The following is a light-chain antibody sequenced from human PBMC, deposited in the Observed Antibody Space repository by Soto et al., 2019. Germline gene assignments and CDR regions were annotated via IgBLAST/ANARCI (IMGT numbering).Light chain of an antibody. CDR2: DVS. CDR1: SSDVGGYNY. V-gene: IGLV2-14*01. J-gene: IGLJ2*01. CDR3: SSYTSSSTLV. Sequence: QSALTQPASVSGSPGQSITISCTGTSSDVGGYNYVSWYQQHPGKAPKLMIYDVSNRPSGVSNRFSGSKSGNTASLTIYGLQAEDEADYYCSSYTSSSTLVFRGGTKLTVL.